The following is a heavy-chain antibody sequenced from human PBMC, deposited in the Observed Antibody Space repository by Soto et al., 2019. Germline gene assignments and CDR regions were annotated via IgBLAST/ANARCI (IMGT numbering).Heavy chain of an antibody. Sequence: QVQLVQSGAEVKKPGSSVKVSCKASGGTFSSYAISWVRQAPGQGLEWMGGIIPIFGTANYAQKFQGRVTITADESTITAYKELSSLRSEDTAVYYCARASTVVTPAEYFQHWGQGTLVTVSS. V-gene: IGHV1-69*12. CDR3: ARASTVVTPAEYFQH. J-gene: IGHJ1*01. CDR1: GGTFSSYA. CDR2: IIPIFGTA. D-gene: IGHD4-17*01.